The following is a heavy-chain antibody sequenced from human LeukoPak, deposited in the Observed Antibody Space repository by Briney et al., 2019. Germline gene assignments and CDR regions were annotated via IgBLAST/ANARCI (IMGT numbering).Heavy chain of an antibody. Sequence: SGGSLRLSCAASGFTFSSYNMNWVRQAPGKGLEWVSYITSSSNTIYYADSVKGRFTISRDNAKNPLYLQMNSLRAEDTAVYYCARRKDWCTSSSCHFDSWGQGTLVTVSS. CDR1: GFTFSSYN. D-gene: IGHD2-2*01. J-gene: IGHJ4*02. CDR2: ITSSSNTI. V-gene: IGHV3-48*01. CDR3: ARRKDWCTSSSCHFDS.